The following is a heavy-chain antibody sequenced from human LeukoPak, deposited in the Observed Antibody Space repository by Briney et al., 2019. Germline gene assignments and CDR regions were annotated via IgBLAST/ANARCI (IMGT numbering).Heavy chain of an antibody. V-gene: IGHV3-30*04. J-gene: IGHJ4*02. CDR1: GFTFSSYA. CDR3: ATGITGTTDY. D-gene: IGHD1-20*01. CDR2: ISYDGSNK. Sequence: GGSLRLSCAASGFTFSSYAMHWVRQAPGKGLEWVAVISYDGSNKYYADSVKGRFTISRDNSKNTLYLQMNSLRAEDTAVYYCATGITGTTDYWGQGTLVTVPS.